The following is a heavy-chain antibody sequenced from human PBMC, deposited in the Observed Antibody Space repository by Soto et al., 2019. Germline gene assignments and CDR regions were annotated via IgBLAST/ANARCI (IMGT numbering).Heavy chain of an antibody. D-gene: IGHD6-13*01. CDR3: ARDFRKAAAAGIHYYYYGMDV. Sequence: SETLSLTCTVSGGSISSSSYYWGWIRQPPGKGLEWIGSIYYSGSTYYNPSLKSRVTISVDTSKNQFSLKLSSVTAADTAVYYCARDFRKAAAAGIHYYYYGMDVWGQGTTVTVSS. V-gene: IGHV4-39*07. CDR1: GGSISSSSYY. CDR2: IYYSGST. J-gene: IGHJ6*02.